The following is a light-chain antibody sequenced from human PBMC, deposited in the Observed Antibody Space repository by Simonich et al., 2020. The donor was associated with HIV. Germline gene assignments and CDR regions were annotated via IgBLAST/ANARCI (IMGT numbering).Light chain of an antibody. Sequence: DIVMTQSPLSLPVTPGEPASISCRSSQSLLHSNGYTYLDWYQQKPGQPPKLLIYWASTRESGVPDRFSASGSGTDFTLTISSLEPEDFAVYYCQQRSNWPPEYTFGQGTKLEIK. CDR1: QSLLHSNGYTY. CDR3: QQRSNWPPEYT. V-gene: IGKV2-28*01. J-gene: IGKJ2*01. CDR2: WAS.